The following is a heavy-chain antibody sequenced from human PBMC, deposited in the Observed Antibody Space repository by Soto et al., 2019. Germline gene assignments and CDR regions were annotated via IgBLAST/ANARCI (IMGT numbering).Heavy chain of an antibody. CDR1: GFRFSGYG. D-gene: IGHD3-10*01. CDR3: AGDVVQFSSGSSYFDS. Sequence: QVQLVESGGGVVQPGTSLTLSCAASGFRFSGYGFHWVRQAPGKGLEWVSVIWYDGSNRYYADAVKGRFTISRDDSRNTVYLPMPNLSDEDTAMYYCAGDVVQFSSGSSYFDSWFQGTLVTVPS. J-gene: IGHJ4*02. CDR2: IWYDGSNR. V-gene: IGHV3-33*01.